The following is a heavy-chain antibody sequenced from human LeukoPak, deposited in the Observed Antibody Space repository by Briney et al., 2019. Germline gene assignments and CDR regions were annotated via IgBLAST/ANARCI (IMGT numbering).Heavy chain of an antibody. D-gene: IGHD3-10*01. Sequence: GGSLRLSCAASGFTFSDYYMSWIRQAPGKGLEWVSYISSSGSTIYYADSVKGRFTISRDNAKNSLYLQMNSLRAEDTAVYYCARENDYYGSVSYLGFWGQGTLVTVSS. CDR3: ARENDYYGSVSYLGF. V-gene: IGHV3-11*01. CDR1: GFTFSDYY. CDR2: ISSSGSTI. J-gene: IGHJ4*02.